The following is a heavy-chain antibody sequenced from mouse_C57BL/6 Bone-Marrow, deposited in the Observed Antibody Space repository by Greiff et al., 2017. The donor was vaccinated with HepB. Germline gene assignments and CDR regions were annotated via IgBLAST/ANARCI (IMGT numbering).Heavy chain of an antibody. CDR2: IYPGNSDT. Sequence: EVQLQQSGTVLARPGASVKMSCKTSGYTFPSYWMHWVKQRPGQGLEWIGAIYPGNSDTSYNQKFKGKAKLTAVTSASTAYMELNSLTNEDSAVYYCTRSSWEEAYYFDYWGQGTTLTVSS. J-gene: IGHJ2*01. CDR1: GYTFPSYW. CDR3: TRSSWEEAYYFDY. D-gene: IGHD4-1*01. V-gene: IGHV1-5*01.